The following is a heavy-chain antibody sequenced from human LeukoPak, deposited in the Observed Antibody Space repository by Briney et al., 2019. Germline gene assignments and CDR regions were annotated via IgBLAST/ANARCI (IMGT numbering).Heavy chain of an antibody. V-gene: IGHV3-64*01. CDR3: ARASGWYWLDN. D-gene: IGHD6-19*01. J-gene: IGHJ4*02. Sequence: GGSLRLSCAASGFTFSSYSMHWVRQAPGKGLQYVSGISSDGRITYYANSVKGRFTISRDNSKNTLYLQMGSLRPEDMAVYYCARASGWYWLDNWGQGTLVTVSS. CDR1: GFTFSSYS. CDR2: ISSDGRIT.